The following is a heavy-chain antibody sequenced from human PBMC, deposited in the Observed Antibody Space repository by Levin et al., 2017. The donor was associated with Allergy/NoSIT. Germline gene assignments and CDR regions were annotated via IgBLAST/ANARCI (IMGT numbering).Heavy chain of an antibody. V-gene: IGHV3-72*01. J-gene: IGHJ4*02. D-gene: IGHD2-8*01. CDR2: TRNKANSYTT. CDR3: ARTSTNGNFDY. CDR1: GFTLSDYY. Sequence: GGSLRLSCAASGFTLSDYYMEWVRQAPGKGLEWVGRTRNKANSYTTEYAASVKGRFTVSRDDSKNSLYLQMNSLNTEDTAVYYCARTSTNGNFDYWGQGTLVTVSS.